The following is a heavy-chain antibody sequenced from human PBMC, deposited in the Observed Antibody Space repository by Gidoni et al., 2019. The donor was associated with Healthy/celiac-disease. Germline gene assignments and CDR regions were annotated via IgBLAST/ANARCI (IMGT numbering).Heavy chain of an antibody. CDR3: ARDRGYCSGGSCYYIAFDI. CDR2: ISSSSSYI. D-gene: IGHD2-15*01. Sequence: EVQLVESGGGLVKPGGSLRLSCAASGFTFSSYSMNWVRQAPGKGLEWVSSISSSSSYIYYADSVKGRFTISRDNAKNSLYLQMNSLRAEDTAVYYCARDRGYCSGGSCYYIAFDIWGQGTMVTVSS. V-gene: IGHV3-21*01. CDR1: GFTFSSYS. J-gene: IGHJ3*02.